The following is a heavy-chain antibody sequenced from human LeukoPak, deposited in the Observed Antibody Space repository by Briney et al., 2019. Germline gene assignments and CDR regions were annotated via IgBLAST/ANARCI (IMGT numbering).Heavy chain of an antibody. CDR1: GYTFTSYG. Sequence: ASVKVSCKASGYTFTSYGISWVRQAPGQGLEWMGWISAYRGNTYYAQKLQGRVTLTTDTSTSTAYMELSRLRSGDTAVYYCATPVYGSGSYPALDYWGQGTLVTVSS. CDR3: ATPVYGSGSYPALDY. CDR2: ISAYRGNT. D-gene: IGHD3-10*01. J-gene: IGHJ4*02. V-gene: IGHV1-18*01.